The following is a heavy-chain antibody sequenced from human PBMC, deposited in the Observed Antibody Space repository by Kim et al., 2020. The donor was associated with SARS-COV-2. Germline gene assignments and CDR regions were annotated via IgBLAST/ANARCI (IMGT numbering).Heavy chain of an antibody. CDR1: GFTFSSYW. CDR2: IKQDGSEK. CDR3: ARLDSGYYFYYYGMDV. Sequence: GGSLRLSCAASGFTFSSYWMSWVRQAPGKGLEWVANIKQDGSEKYYVDSVKGRFTISRDNAKNSLYLQMNSLRAEDTAVYYCARLDSGYYFYYYGMDVWGQGTTVTVSS. V-gene: IGHV3-7*01. J-gene: IGHJ6*02. D-gene: IGHD3-22*01.